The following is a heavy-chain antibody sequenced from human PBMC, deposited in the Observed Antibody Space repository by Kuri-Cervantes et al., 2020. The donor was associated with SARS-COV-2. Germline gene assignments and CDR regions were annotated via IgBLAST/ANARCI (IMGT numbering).Heavy chain of an antibody. CDR3: ARGMVYAIFDY. CDR2: INHSGST. D-gene: IGHD2-8*01. Sequence: SETLSLTCAVYGGSFSGYYWSWIRQPPGKGLEWIGEINHSGSTNYNPSLKSRVTISVDTSKNQFSLKLSSVTAADTAVYYCARGMVYAIFDYWGQGTRVTVSS. V-gene: IGHV4-34*01. CDR1: GGSFSGYY. J-gene: IGHJ4*02.